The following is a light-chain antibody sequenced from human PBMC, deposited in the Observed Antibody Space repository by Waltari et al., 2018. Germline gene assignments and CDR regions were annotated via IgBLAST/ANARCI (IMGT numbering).Light chain of an antibody. CDR1: SSYIGSNT. J-gene: IGLJ2*01. CDR3: AAWDDNLSGYVV. CDR2: PNN. V-gene: IGLV1-44*01. Sequence: QSVLTQPPSASGTPGQRVTISCSGSSSYIGSNTVNWYQKLPGTAPKLLILPNNQRPPGGPARFSGSKSGTAASLAISGLQSEDEADYYCAAWDDNLSGYVVFGGGTKLTVL.